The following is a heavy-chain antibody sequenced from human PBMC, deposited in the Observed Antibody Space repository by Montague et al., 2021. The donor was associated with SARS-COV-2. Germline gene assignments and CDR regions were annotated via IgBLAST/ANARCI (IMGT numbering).Heavy chain of an antibody. CDR1: GGSISSNNYY. D-gene: IGHD5-12*01. J-gene: IGHJ3*02. CDR3: ARRGRKLLPVATTIGGFDI. CDR2: IYGSGXT. Sequence: SETLSLTCAVSGGSISSNNYYWDWIRQSPGKGLEWIGSIYGSGXTXYXXXXKXRVTISVDTSKNHFSLKLNSVTAADTAVYYCARRGRKLLPVATTIGGFDIWGQGTMVTVSS. V-gene: IGHV4-39*02.